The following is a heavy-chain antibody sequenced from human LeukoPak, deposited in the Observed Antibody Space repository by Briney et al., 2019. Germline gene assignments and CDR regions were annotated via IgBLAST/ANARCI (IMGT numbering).Heavy chain of an antibody. CDR3: AREYGDYGLGPLGYNWFDP. CDR2: IFYSRVT. CDR1: GASIRDYY. J-gene: IGHJ5*02. D-gene: IGHD4-17*01. Sequence: PSETLSLTCSVSGASIRDYYWGWIRQPPGKGLECIGHIFYSRVTNYNPSLKSRVTISVDTSKNQFSLKLSSVTAADTAVYYCAREYGDYGLGPLGYNWFDPWGQGTLVTVSS. V-gene: IGHV4-59*01.